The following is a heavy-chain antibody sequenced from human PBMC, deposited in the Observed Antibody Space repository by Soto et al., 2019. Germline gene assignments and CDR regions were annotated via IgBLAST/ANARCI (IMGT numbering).Heavy chain of an antibody. CDR3: ARDRGYSSGWEPAEYLQH. Sequence: QVQLVQSGAEVKKPGSSVKVSCKASGGTFSSYTISWVRQAPGQGLEWMGRIIPILGIANYAQKFQGRVTITADKSTSTAYMELSSLRSEDTAVYYCARDRGYSSGWEPAEYLQHWGQGTLVTVSS. CDR2: IIPILGIA. D-gene: IGHD6-19*01. V-gene: IGHV1-69*08. J-gene: IGHJ1*01. CDR1: GGTFSSYT.